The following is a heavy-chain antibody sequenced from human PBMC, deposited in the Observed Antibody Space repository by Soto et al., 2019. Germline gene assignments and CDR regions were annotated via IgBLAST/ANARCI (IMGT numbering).Heavy chain of an antibody. D-gene: IGHD5-12*01. CDR3: ARKGYIGNFAMDV. CDR1: GGTFSSYA. Sequence: SVKVSCKASGGTFSSYAISWVRQAPGQGLEWMGGIIPIFGTANYAQKVQGRVTITADKSTSTAYMELSSLRSDDTAVYYCARKGYIGNFAMDVWGQGTTVTVSS. V-gene: IGHV1-69*06. CDR2: IIPIFGTA. J-gene: IGHJ6*02.